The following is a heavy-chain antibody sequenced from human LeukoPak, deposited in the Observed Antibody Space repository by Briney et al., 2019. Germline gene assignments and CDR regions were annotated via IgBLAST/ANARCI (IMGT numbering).Heavy chain of an antibody. D-gene: IGHD2-2*02. J-gene: IGHJ3*02. CDR2: IYHSGST. CDR1: GGAITSGGYS. Sequence: PSETLSLTCTVSGGAITSGGYSWNWIRQPPGKGLEWIGYIYHSGSTYYNPSLKSRVTISVDRSKNQFSLKLSSVTAADTAVYYCAREVVGVVVPAAIAFDIWGQGTMVTVSS. V-gene: IGHV4-30-2*01. CDR3: AREVVGVVVPAAIAFDI.